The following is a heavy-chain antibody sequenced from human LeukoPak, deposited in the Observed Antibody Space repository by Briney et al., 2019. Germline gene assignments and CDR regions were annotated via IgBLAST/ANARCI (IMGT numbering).Heavy chain of an antibody. CDR2: IDPSDSYT. D-gene: IGHD4-17*01. CDR1: GYSFTNYW. CDR3: ATGASKVTTDFANY. V-gene: IGHV5-10-1*01. Sequence: PGESLKISCKGSGYSFTNYWINWVRQMPGKGLEWMGRIDPSDSYTNYSPSFQGHVTISVDKSISTAFLQWNSLKASDSAMYYCATGASKVTTDFANYWGQGTQVAVSS. J-gene: IGHJ4*02.